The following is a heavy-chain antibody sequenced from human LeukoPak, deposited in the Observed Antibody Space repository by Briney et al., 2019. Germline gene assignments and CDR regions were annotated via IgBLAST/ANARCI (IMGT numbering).Heavy chain of an antibody. Sequence: GGSLRLSCAASGFIFSDYYMSWIRQAPGKGLEWVSYISSSGSTMYYTDSVKGRFTISRDNAKDSLYLQMNSLRAEDTAVYYCAREPGSGYEEHFDYWGQGTLVTVSS. D-gene: IGHD5-12*01. CDR1: GFIFSDYY. V-gene: IGHV3-11*01. CDR3: AREPGSGYEEHFDY. J-gene: IGHJ4*02. CDR2: ISSSGSTM.